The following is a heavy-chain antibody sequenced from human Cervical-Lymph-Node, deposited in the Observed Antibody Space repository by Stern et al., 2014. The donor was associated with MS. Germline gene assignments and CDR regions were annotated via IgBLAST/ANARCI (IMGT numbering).Heavy chain of an antibody. CDR1: GGTFSSYT. CDR3: ASPVEMATIYGMDV. CDR2: IIPILGIA. Sequence: VQLVQSGAEVKKPGSSVKVSCKASGGTFSSYTISWERQAPGQGIAWMGRIIPILGIANYAQKFQGRVTITADKSTSTAYMELSSLRSEDTAVYYCASPVEMATIYGMDVWGQGTTVTVSS. J-gene: IGHJ6*02. D-gene: IGHD5-24*01. V-gene: IGHV1-69*09.